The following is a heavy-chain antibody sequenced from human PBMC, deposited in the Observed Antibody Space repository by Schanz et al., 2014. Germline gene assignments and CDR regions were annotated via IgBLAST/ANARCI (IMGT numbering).Heavy chain of an antibody. D-gene: IGHD3-10*01. CDR1: GGSVSTYK. V-gene: IGHV4-59*02. CDR3: AREWSSFDY. CDR2: ISYGGVS. Sequence: QVQLQESGPGLVKPSETLSLTCTVSGGSVSTYKWGWIRQPPGKGLEYIGLISYGGVSEYNTSLKRRVTIALDTSKNQFSLNINSVTAADTAVYYCAREWSSFDYWGQGALVSVSS. J-gene: IGHJ4*02.